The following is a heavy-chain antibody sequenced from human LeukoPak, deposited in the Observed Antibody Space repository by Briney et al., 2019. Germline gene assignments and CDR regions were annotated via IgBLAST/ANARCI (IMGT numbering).Heavy chain of an antibody. CDR1: GYTLTDLS. CDR2: INPNSGGT. Sequence: GASVKVSCKVSGYTLTDLSMHWVRQAPGQGLEWMGWINPNSGGTNYAQKFQGRVTMTRDTSISTAYMELSRLRSDDTAVYYCASPQGGPRYNWNWLGYYYYGMDVWGQGTTVTVSS. CDR3: ASPQGGPRYNWNWLGYYYYGMDV. D-gene: IGHD1-7*01. V-gene: IGHV1-2*02. J-gene: IGHJ6*02.